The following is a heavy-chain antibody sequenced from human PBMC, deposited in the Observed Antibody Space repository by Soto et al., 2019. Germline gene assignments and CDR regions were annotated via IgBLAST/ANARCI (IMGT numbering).Heavy chain of an antibody. Sequence: PGGSLRLSCAASGFTFRTSVMSWVRQAPGKGLEWVSTITDSSTSTYSAASVQGRFTISRDNSKNTLYLQMDSLRAEDTAVYYCAKHHYFHDVFEIWGQGTMVTVSS. J-gene: IGHJ3*02. CDR2: ITDSSTST. V-gene: IGHV3-23*01. CDR1: GFTFRTSV. CDR3: AKHHYFHDVFEI. D-gene: IGHD1-26*01.